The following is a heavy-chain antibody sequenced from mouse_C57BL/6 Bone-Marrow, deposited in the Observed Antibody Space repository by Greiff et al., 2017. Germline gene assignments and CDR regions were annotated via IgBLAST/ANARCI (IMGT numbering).Heavy chain of an antibody. CDR1: GFSLTSYG. J-gene: IGHJ4*01. CDR3: ARQGGSSYLYYVMDY. V-gene: IGHV2-6-1*01. D-gene: IGHD1-1*01. CDR2: IWSDGST. Sequence: VQRVESGPGLVAPSQSLSITCTVPGFSLTSYGVHWVRQPPGKGLEWLVVIWSDGSTTYNSALKSRLSISKDNSESQVFLKMNRLQTDDTAMYYCARQGGSSYLYYVMDYWGQGTSVTVSS.